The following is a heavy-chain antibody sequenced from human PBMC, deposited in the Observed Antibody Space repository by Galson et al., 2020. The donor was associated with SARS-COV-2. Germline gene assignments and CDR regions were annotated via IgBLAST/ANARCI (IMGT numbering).Heavy chain of an antibody. D-gene: IGHD3-10*01. V-gene: IGHV3-9*01. CDR2: ISWNSGSI. Sequence: GGSLRLSCAASGFTFDDYAMHWVRQAPGKGLEWVSGISWNSGSIGYADSVKGRFTISRDNAKNSLYLQMNSLRAEDTALYYCAALWFGDGYYYYGMDVWGQGTTVTVSS. J-gene: IGHJ6*02. CDR1: GFTFDDYA. CDR3: AALWFGDGYYYYGMDV.